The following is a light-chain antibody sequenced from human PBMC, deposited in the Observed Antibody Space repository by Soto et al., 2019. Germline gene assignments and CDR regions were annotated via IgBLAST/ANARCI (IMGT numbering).Light chain of an antibody. Sequence: EIVLTQSPGTLSLSPGERATLSCRASQSVSSNNLAWYQQRPGQAPRVVIYGASTRATGIPERFSGSGSGTDFTLTISRLEPGDFATYYCQHYNTYPWTFGQGTKVEIK. V-gene: IGKV3-20*01. CDR1: QSVSSNN. J-gene: IGKJ1*01. CDR2: GAS. CDR3: QHYNTYPWT.